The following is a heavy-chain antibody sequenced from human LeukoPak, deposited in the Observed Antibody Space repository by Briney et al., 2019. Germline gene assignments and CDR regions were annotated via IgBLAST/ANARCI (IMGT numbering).Heavy chain of an antibody. CDR1: GGSISSYY. J-gene: IGHJ4*02. V-gene: IGHV4-59*01. CDR2: IYYSGST. Sequence: SETLSLTCTVSGGSISSYYWSWIRQPPGKGLEWIGYIYYSGSTNYNPSLKSRVTISVDTSKNQFSLNLSSVTAADPAVYYCARDSAAGFDYWGQGTLVTVSS. D-gene: IGHD1-26*01. CDR3: ARDSAAGFDY.